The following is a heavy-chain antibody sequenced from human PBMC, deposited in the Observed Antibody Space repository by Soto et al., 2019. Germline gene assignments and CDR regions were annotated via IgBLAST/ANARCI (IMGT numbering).Heavy chain of an antibody. V-gene: IGHV3-64*01. D-gene: IGHD3-3*01. CDR2: ISSNGGSI. CDR3: AKARAQYYDFWSGYPVDY. Sequence: PGGSLRLSCAASGFTFSSYAMHWVRQAPGKGLEYVSAISSNGGSIYYGNSVKGRFTISRDNSKNTLYLQMNSLRAEDTAVYYFAKARAQYYDFWSGYPVDYWGQGTLVTVSS. CDR1: GFTFSSYA. J-gene: IGHJ4*02.